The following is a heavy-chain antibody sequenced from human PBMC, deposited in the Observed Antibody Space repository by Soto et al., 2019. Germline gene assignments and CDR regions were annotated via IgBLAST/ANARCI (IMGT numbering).Heavy chain of an antibody. V-gene: IGHV3-7*05. J-gene: IGHJ4*02. CDR1: GFTFSSHW. Sequence: GGSLRLSCAASGFTFSSHWMSWVRQAPGKGLEWVANIKQDGSEKNYVDSVKGRFTISRDNAKNSLYLQMDSLRVGDTAVYYCARDWRDGYNYCFDYWGQGTLVTVSS. CDR2: IKQDGSEK. CDR3: ARDWRDGYNYCFDY. D-gene: IGHD5-12*01.